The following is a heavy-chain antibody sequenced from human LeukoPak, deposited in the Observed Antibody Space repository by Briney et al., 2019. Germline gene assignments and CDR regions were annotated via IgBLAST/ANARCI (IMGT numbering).Heavy chain of an antibody. D-gene: IGHD6-19*01. CDR2: ISCDGSNK. V-gene: IGHV3-30-3*01. J-gene: IGHJ4*02. CDR3: ARAHSSGLYDYFDP. Sequence: GGSLRLSCAASGFTFSHYAMHWVRQVPGKGLEWAAVISCDGSNKNCADSVRGRFTVSRDNSKNTLYLQMNSLRLEDTAVYYCARAHSSGLYDYFDPWGQGTLVTVSS. CDR1: GFTFSHYA.